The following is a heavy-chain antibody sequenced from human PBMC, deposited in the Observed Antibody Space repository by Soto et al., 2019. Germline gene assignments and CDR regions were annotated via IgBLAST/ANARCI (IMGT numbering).Heavy chain of an antibody. V-gene: IGHV3-33*01. CDR3: ARSLFPAAARYYMVA. CDR2: IWNDGSNK. CDR1: GVTFRDHA. Sequence: QSGRNLRLSFAASGVTFRDHAMHWVRQAPGKGREWLAIIWNDGSNKFYAGSVQGRFTISRDNSENTVYLQMNTLSAEDTAVYYGARSLFPAAARYYMVARG. J-gene: IGHJ1*01. D-gene: IGHD3-10*01.